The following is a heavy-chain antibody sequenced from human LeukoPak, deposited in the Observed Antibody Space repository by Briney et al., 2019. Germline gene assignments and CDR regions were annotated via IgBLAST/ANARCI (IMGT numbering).Heavy chain of an antibody. Sequence: ASVKVSCKVSGYTLTELSMHWVRQAPGKGLEWMGGFDPEDGETIYAQKFQGRVTMTEDTSTDTAYMELSSLRSEDTAVYYCAPLSSGWYGDAFDIWGQGTMVTVSS. CDR2: FDPEDGET. J-gene: IGHJ3*02. D-gene: IGHD6-19*01. CDR3: APLSSGWYGDAFDI. V-gene: IGHV1-24*01. CDR1: GYTLTELS.